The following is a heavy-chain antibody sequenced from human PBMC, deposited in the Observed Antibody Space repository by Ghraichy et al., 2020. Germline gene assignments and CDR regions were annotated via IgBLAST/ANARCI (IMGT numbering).Heavy chain of an antibody. Sequence: GGSLRLSCAASGFTFSSYAMSWVRQAPGKGLEWVSAISGSGGSTYYADSVKGRFTISRDNSKNTLYLQMNSLRAEDTAVYYCAKHVQMSGAAAGFDAFDIWGQGTMVTVSS. CDR2: ISGSGGST. D-gene: IGHD6-13*01. CDR3: AKHVQMSGAAAGFDAFDI. V-gene: IGHV3-23*01. CDR1: GFTFSSYA. J-gene: IGHJ3*02.